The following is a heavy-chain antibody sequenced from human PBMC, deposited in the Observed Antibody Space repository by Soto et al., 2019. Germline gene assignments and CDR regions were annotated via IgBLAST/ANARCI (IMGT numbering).Heavy chain of an antibody. V-gene: IGHV3-33*01. Sequence: GGSLRLSCAASGFTFSSYGMHWVRQAPGKGLEWVAVIWYDGSNKYYADSVKGRFTISRDNSKNTLYLQMNSLRAEDTAVYYCARDGVAYYYDSLGSGYFDLWGRGTLVTVSS. CDR2: IWYDGSNK. D-gene: IGHD3-22*01. CDR1: GFTFSSYG. J-gene: IGHJ2*01. CDR3: ARDGVAYYYDSLGSGYFDL.